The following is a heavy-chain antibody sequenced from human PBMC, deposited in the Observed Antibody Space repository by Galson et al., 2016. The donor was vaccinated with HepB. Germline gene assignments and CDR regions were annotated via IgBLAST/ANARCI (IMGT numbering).Heavy chain of an antibody. Sequence: SLRLSCAASGFTFSYYYMSWIRQAPGKGLEWVSYISSSGSTIYYADSVKGRFTISRDYAKNSLYLQMNSLRAEDTAVYYCARAMIRGVIKSSLNDAFDIWGQGTLVTVSS. CDR1: GFTFSYYY. D-gene: IGHD3-10*01. V-gene: IGHV3-11*04. CDR2: ISSSGSTI. CDR3: ARAMIRGVIKSSLNDAFDI. J-gene: IGHJ3*02.